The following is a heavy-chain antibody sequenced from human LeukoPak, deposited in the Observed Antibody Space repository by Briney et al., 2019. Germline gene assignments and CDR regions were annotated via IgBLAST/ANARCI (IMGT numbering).Heavy chain of an antibody. CDR1: GGTFSSYA. CDR2: IIPIFGTA. J-gene: IGHJ6*02. D-gene: IGHD2-2*01. V-gene: IGHV1-69*13. Sequence: SVKVSCKASGGTFSSYAISWVQQAPGQGLEWMGGIIPIFGTANYAQKFQGRVTITADESTSTAYMELSSLRSEDTAVYYCARGCSSTSCYGYAGDYYYGMDVWGQGTTVTVSS. CDR3: ARGCSSTSCYGYAGDYYYGMDV.